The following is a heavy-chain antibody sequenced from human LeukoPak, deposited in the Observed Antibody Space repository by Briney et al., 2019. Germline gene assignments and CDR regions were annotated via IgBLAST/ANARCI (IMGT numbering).Heavy chain of an antibody. J-gene: IGHJ4*02. D-gene: IGHD3-22*01. V-gene: IGHV4-30-2*02. CDR1: GGSISSGGYS. CDR2: IYHSGST. CDR3: ARDKETGLLDY. Sequence: PSETLSLTCAVSGGSISSGGYSWSWIRQPPGKGLEWIGYIYHSGSTYYNPSLKSRVTISVDTSKNQFSLKLSSVTAADTAVYYCARDKETGLLDYWGQGTLVTVSS.